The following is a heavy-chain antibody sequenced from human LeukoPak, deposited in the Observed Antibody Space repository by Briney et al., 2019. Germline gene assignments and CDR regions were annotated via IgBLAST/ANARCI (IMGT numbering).Heavy chain of an antibody. CDR2: IRYDGSNE. D-gene: IGHD3-10*02. Sequence: GGSLRLSCAASGFTFSSYGMHWVRQAPGKGLEWVAFIRYDGSNEYYADSVKGRFTISRDNSKNTLYLLMNSLRAEDTAVYYCAELGITMIGGVWGKGTTVTISS. J-gene: IGHJ6*04. CDR3: AELGITMIGGV. V-gene: IGHV3-30*02. CDR1: GFTFSSYG.